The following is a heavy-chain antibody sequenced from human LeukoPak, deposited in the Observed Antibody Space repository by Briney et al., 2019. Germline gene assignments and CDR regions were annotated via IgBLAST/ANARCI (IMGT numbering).Heavy chain of an antibody. Sequence: PSETLSLTCIVSGGSISSYYWSWIRQPPGKGLEWIGYSTNYNPSLKSRVTISVDTSKNQFSLKLSSVTAADTAVYYCARHSLISIVGATWFDPWGQGTLVTVSS. D-gene: IGHD1-26*01. CDR2: ST. CDR1: GGSISSYY. CDR3: ARHSLISIVGATWFDP. J-gene: IGHJ5*02. V-gene: IGHV4-59*08.